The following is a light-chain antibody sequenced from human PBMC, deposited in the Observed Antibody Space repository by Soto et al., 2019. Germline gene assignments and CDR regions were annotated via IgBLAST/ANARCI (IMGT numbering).Light chain of an antibody. J-gene: IGKJ2*01. CDR1: QSISNS. CDR3: QQNSTTPYT. V-gene: IGKV1-39*01. Sequence: DIQMPQSPSSLSASVGDRVTITCRASQSISNSLNWYQQKPGNAPKVLIYAASNLQSGVPSRFSGSGSGTDFTLTINRLQPEDFATYYCQQNSTTPYTFGQGTKLEIK. CDR2: AAS.